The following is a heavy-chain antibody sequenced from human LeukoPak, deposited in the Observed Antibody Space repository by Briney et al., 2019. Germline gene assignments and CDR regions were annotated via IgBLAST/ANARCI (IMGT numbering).Heavy chain of an antibody. V-gene: IGHV3-7*01. CDR3: ARDDGGNWNDLYYYYGMDV. D-gene: IGHD1-1*01. J-gene: IGHJ6*02. CDR2: IKQDGSEK. Sequence: GGSLRLSCAASGFTFSSYWMSWVRQAPGKGLEWVANIKQDGSEKYYVDSVKDRFTISRDNAKNSLYLQMNSLRAEDTAVYYCARDDGGNWNDLYYYYGMDVWGQGTTVTVSS. CDR1: GFTFSSYW.